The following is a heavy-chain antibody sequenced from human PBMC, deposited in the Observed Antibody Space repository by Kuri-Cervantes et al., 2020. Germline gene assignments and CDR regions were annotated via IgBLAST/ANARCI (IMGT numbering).Heavy chain of an antibody. CDR1: GFTFSNAW. V-gene: IGHV3-21*01. Sequence: GESLKISCAASGFTFSNAWMSWVRQAPGKGLEWVSSISSSSSYIYYADSVKGRFTISRDNAKNSLYLQMNSLRAEDAAVYYCARSAMVRGVWIWDGMDVWGQGTTVTVSS. CDR3: ARSAMVRGVWIWDGMDV. J-gene: IGHJ6*02. CDR2: ISSSSSYI. D-gene: IGHD3-10*01.